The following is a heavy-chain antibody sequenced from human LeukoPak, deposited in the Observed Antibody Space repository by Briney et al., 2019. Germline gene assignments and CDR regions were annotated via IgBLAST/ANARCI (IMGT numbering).Heavy chain of an antibody. CDR1: GYSISSGYY. V-gene: IGHV4-38-2*02. J-gene: IGHJ5*02. CDR3: ARKIAARMVWFDP. Sequence: SETLSLTCTVSGYSISSGYYWGWTRQPPGKGLEWIGSIYHSGRTFYNPSLKSRVTISVDTSKNQFSLKLTSVTAADTAVYYCARKIAARMVWFDPWGQGTLVTVSS. CDR2: IYHSGRT. D-gene: IGHD6-6*01.